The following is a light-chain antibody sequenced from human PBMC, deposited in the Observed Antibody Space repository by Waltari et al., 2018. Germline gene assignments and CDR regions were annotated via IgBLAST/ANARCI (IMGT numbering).Light chain of an antibody. V-gene: IGKV1-39*01. CDR2: DSY. Sequence: IQVTQSPSFLSASVGDRVTIPCRAGQDIGPDVNWYHQQPGKAHRLLIYDSYNVFPGVPSRFSGSGSGTDFTLIIASLQPEDLGFYHCQQSYSNDPYTFGQGTKVEI. CDR1: QDIGPD. CDR3: QQSYSNDPYT. J-gene: IGKJ2*01.